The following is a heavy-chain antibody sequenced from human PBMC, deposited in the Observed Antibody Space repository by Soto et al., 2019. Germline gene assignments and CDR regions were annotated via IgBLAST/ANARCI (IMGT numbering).Heavy chain of an antibody. D-gene: IGHD3-3*01. CDR2: ISGSGGST. V-gene: IGHV3-23*01. Sequence: EVQLLESGGGLVQPGGSLRLSCAASGFTFSSYAMSWVRQAPGKGLEWVSAISGSGGSTYYADSVKGRFTISRDNSKNTADLQMNSLRAEDKAVYYCASQGGDYDFWSGYYDYYYYYMDVWGKGTTVTVSS. CDR1: GFTFSSYA. J-gene: IGHJ6*03. CDR3: ASQGGDYDFWSGYYDYYYYYMDV.